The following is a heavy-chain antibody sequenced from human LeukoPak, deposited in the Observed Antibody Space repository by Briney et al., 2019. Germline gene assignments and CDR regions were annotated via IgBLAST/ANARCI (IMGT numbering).Heavy chain of an antibody. CDR2: IWDDGGTK. CDR3: ARDLRIAAASNWFDP. Sequence: SGGSLRLSCVVSGFTFSSYGMHWVRQAPGKGLEWVAVIWDDGGTKYYSDSVKGRFTISRDNSKNTLYLQMNSLRAEDTAVYYCARDLRIAAASNWFDPWGQGTLVTVSS. J-gene: IGHJ5*02. V-gene: IGHV3-33*01. D-gene: IGHD6-13*01. CDR1: GFTFSSYG.